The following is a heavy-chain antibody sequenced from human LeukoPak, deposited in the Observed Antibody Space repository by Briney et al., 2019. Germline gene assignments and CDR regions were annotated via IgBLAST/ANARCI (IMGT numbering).Heavy chain of an antibody. J-gene: IGHJ4*02. CDR3: AKSVESAVTTNPYFDY. D-gene: IGHD4-17*01. Sequence: GGSLRLSCAASGFTFSSYAMSWVRQAPGKGLEWVSIISGSGGSTYYADSVEGRFTISRDNSKNTLVLQMNSLRAEDTAVYYCAKSVESAVTTNPYFDYWGQGTLVTVSS. CDR2: ISGSGGST. V-gene: IGHV3-23*01. CDR1: GFTFSSYA.